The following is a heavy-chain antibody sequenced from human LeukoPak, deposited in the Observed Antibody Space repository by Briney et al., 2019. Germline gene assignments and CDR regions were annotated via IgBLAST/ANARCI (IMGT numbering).Heavy chain of an antibody. J-gene: IGHJ4*02. D-gene: IGHD6-13*01. CDR2: IKQDGSEK. CDR1: GFTFSSYW. CDR3: ARGRGDGYSSSWGDY. Sequence: GGSLRLSCAASGFTFSSYWMSWVRQAPGKGLEWVANIKQDGSEKYYVDSVKGRLTISRDNAKNSLYLQMNSLRAEDTAVYYCARGRGDGYSSSWGDYWGQGTLVTVSS. V-gene: IGHV3-7*01.